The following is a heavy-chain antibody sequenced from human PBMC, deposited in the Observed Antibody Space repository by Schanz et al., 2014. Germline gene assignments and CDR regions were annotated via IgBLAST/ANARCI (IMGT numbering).Heavy chain of an antibody. CDR3: ARPALWFGDNCFDP. Sequence: EVQLVESGGGLVKPGGSLRLSCAASGFTFSSYAMSWVRQAPGKGLEWVSVIGVDGTTTYYADSVKGRFTISRDNAKNTLYLQMNSLRAEDTAVYYCARPALWFGDNCFDPWGQGTLVTVSS. CDR1: GFTFSSYA. D-gene: IGHD3-10*01. CDR2: IGVDGTTT. V-gene: IGHV3-23*04. J-gene: IGHJ5*02.